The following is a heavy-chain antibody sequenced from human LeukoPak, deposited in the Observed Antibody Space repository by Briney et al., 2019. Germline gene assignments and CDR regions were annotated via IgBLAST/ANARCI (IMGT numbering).Heavy chain of an antibody. CDR1: GFTVSGNY. CDR2: IHRGGNT. J-gene: IGHJ4*02. D-gene: IGHD3-10*01. CDR3: ARDPGYGLGVDYGDY. Sequence: GGSLRLSCAASGFTVSGNYVSWVRQAPGKGLEWLSVIHRGGNTYYADSVKGRFTISRDGSKNTVFLQMDSLRAEDTAVYYCARDPGYGLGVDYGDYWGQGTLVTVSS. V-gene: IGHV3-66*01.